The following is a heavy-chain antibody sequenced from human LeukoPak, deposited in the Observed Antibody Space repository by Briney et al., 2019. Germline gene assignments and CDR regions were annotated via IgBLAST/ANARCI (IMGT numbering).Heavy chain of an antibody. CDR1: GFTFSSYA. D-gene: IGHD3-9*01. J-gene: IGHJ4*02. Sequence: QPGGSLRLSCAASGFTFSSYAMSWVRQAPGKGLEWVSAISGSGGSTYYADSVKGRFTISRDNSKNTLYLQMNSLRAEDTAVYYCAKDLCCEGYFDWLSNFDYWGQGTLVTVSS. CDR2: ISGSGGST. V-gene: IGHV3-23*01. CDR3: AKDLCCEGYFDWLSNFDY.